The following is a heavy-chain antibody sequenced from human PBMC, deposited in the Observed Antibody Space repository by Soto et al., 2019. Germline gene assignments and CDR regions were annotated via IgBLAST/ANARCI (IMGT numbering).Heavy chain of an antibody. V-gene: IGHV4-39*01. D-gene: IGHD4-17*01. CDR2: IFYSGGT. CDR3: ARRGGGDYLFDS. J-gene: IGHJ4*02. Sequence: QLLLQESGPGLVKPSETLSLTCTVSGDSISTSNYYWGWIRQPPGEGPEWIGHIFYSGGTYYNPSLKSRVTISVDTSKNQFSLKLNSITAADTAVYFCARRGGGDYLFDSWGQGMLVTVSS. CDR1: GDSISTSNYY.